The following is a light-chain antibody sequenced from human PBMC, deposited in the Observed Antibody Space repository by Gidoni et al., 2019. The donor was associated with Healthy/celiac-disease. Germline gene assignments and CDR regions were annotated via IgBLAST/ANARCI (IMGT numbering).Light chain of an antibody. CDR1: SLRSYY. V-gene: IGLV3-19*01. CDR2: GKN. Sequence: SSELTQDPAVSVALGQTVRITCQGDSLRSYYASWYQQKPGQDPVLVISGKNNRPSGIPDRFSGSSLGNTASLTITGAQAEDEADYYCNSRDSSGNPVVFGGGTKLTVL. J-gene: IGLJ2*01. CDR3: NSRDSSGNPVV.